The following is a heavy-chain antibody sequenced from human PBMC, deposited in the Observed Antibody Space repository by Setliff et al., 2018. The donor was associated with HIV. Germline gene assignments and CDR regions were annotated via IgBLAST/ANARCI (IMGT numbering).Heavy chain of an antibody. J-gene: IGHJ4*02. D-gene: IGHD3-10*01. V-gene: IGHV7-4-1*01. Sequence: ASVKVSCKASGYSFTSSVINWVRQAPGQGLGCMGWMNPHTGLPAYAPGFAGRFVFSLDTSVNTAFLQIDNLKTEDSAVYYCARGGEFGPISSEIFWGQGALVTVSS. CDR2: MNPHTGLP. CDR3: ARGGEFGPISSEIF. CDR1: GYSFTSSV.